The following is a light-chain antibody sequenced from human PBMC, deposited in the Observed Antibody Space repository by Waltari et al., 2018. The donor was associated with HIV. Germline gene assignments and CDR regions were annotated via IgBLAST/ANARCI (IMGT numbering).Light chain of an antibody. CDR2: NNY. J-gene: IGLJ2*01. CDR3: AAWDDSLNGVV. V-gene: IGLV1-44*01. Sequence: QSVLTQPPSASGTPGQRVTISCSGSSSNIGSNTVNWYQQLPGTAPKLLIYNNYRRPSGVPDRFSGSKSGTSASLAISGLQSEDEADYYCAAWDDSLNGVVFGGGTKLTVL. CDR1: SSNIGSNT.